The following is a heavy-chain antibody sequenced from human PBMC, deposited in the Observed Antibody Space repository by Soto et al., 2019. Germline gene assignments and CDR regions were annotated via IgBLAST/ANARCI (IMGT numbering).Heavy chain of an antibody. J-gene: IGHJ4*02. Sequence: EVQLLESGGDLVQPGGSLRLSCAASGFTFSIYGMTWVRQAPGKGLEWVSYITGSGGGAYYADSVKGRFTISRDNSKSTLYLQMDSLRDVDRAIYYCAREIRVAGRRNYFDYWGQGTLVTVSS. CDR1: GFTFSIYG. CDR3: AREIRVAGRRNYFDY. CDR2: ITGSGGGA. V-gene: IGHV3-23*01. D-gene: IGHD6-19*01.